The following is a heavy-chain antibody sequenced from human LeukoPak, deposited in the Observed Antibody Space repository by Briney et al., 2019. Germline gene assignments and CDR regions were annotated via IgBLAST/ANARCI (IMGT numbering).Heavy chain of an antibody. CDR3: AKGGKWDVTPFDY. J-gene: IGHJ4*02. CDR1: GFTFSTYA. V-gene: IGHV3-23*01. Sequence: PGGSLRLSCAASGFTFSTYAMSWVRQAPGKGLEWVSAIGRSAGSTYYADSVKGRFTISRDNSKNTLYLQVNSLRAEDTAVYYCAKGGKWDVTPFDYWGQGTLVTVSS. CDR2: IGRSAGST. D-gene: IGHD1-26*01.